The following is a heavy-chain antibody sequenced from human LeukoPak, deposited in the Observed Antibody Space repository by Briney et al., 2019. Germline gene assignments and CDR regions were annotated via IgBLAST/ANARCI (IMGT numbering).Heavy chain of an antibody. V-gene: IGHV4-34*01. CDR3: ARESPQQLGVYYFDY. D-gene: IGHD6-13*01. CDR2: INHSGST. J-gene: IGHJ4*02. Sequence: PSETLSLTCAVYGGSFSGYYWSWIRQPPGKGLEWIGEINHSGSTNYNPSLKSRVTISVDTSKNQFSLKLSSVTAADTAVYYCARESPQQLGVYYFDYWGQGTLVTVSS. CDR1: GGSFSGYY.